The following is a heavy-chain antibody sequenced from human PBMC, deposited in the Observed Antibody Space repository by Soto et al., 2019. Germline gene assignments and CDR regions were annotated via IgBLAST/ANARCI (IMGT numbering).Heavy chain of an antibody. CDR2: ISSSGSTI. CDR3: ARAYYYDSSGYYGRYFDY. CDR1: GFTFSSYE. Sequence: LRLSCAASGFTFSSYEMNWVRQAPGKGLEWVSYISSSGSTIYYADSVKGRFTISRDNAKNSLYLQMNSLRAEDTAVYYCARAYYYDSSGYYGRYFDYWGQGTLVTVSS. V-gene: IGHV3-48*03. D-gene: IGHD3-22*01. J-gene: IGHJ4*02.